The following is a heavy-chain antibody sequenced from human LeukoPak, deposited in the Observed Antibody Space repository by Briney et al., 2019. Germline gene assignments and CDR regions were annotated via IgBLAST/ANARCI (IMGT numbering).Heavy chain of an antibody. V-gene: IGHV3-23*01. CDR3: ATQSPDYSIGPSYGSFNI. D-gene: IGHD3-10*01. Sequence: GGSLRLSCEASGFTFHNYAMAWVRQAPGKGLEYVSSIGASGDNIYYGGSVKGRFTISRDNSKNTLSLQMNSLRAEDTALYYCATQSPDYSIGPSYGSFNIWGQGTKVTVSS. J-gene: IGHJ3*02. CDR2: IGASGDNI. CDR1: GFTFHNYA.